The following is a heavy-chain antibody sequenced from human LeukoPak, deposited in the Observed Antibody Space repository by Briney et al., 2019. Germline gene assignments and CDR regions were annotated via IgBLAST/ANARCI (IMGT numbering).Heavy chain of an antibody. J-gene: IGHJ4*02. D-gene: IGHD2-21*01. V-gene: IGHV1-24*01. CDR2: FDPEDGET. CDR1: GYTLTELS. CDR3: ATKPPAGVAFDY. Sequence: ASVKVSCKVSGYTLTELSMHWVRQAPGKGLEWMGGFDPEDGETIYAQKFQGRVTMTEDTSTDTAYMELSSLRSEDTAVYYCATKPPAGVAFDYWGQGTLVTVSS.